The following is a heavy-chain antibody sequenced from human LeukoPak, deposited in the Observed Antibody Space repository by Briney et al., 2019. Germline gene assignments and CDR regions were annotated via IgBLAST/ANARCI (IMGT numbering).Heavy chain of an antibody. Sequence: PGGSLRLSCAASGFTFSKCWMLWVRQDPGKGLESVSRINTDGTVTTYADSVKGRFTVSRDNADNTMFLQMNSVRDEDTAVYYCATKQWLAPPPDSWGQGTPVTVSS. V-gene: IGHV3-74*01. CDR1: GFTFSKCW. D-gene: IGHD6-19*01. CDR3: ATKQWLAPPPDS. CDR2: INTDGTVT. J-gene: IGHJ4*02.